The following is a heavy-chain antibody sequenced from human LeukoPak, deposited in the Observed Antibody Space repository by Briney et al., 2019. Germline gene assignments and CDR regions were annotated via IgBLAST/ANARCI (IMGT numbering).Heavy chain of an antibody. J-gene: IGHJ4*02. CDR2: INSDGSWT. Sequence: GGSLRLSCAASGNYWKHWVRQAPGKGLVWVSHINSDGSWTSYADSVKGRFTISKDNAKNTVYLQMNSLRAEDTAVYYCVSFYETYWGRGTLVTVSS. CDR3: VSFYETY. CDR1: GNYW. V-gene: IGHV3-74*01. D-gene: IGHD2/OR15-2a*01.